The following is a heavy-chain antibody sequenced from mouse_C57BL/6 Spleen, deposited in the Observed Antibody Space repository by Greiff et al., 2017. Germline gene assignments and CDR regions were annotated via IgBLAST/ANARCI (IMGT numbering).Heavy chain of an antibody. V-gene: IGHV1-82*01. Sequence: LQESGPELVKPGASVKISCKASGYAFSSSWMNWVKQRPGKGLEWIGRIYPGDGDTNYNGKFKGKATLTADKSSSTAYMQLSSLTSEDSAVYFCARSDYSNYGSGSDYWGQGTTLTVSS. CDR1: GYAFSSSW. D-gene: IGHD2-5*01. CDR3: ARSDYSNYGSGSDY. J-gene: IGHJ2*01. CDR2: IYPGDGDT.